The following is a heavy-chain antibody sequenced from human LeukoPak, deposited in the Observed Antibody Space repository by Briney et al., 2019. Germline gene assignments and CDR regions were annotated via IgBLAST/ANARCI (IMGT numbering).Heavy chain of an antibody. CDR1: GFTLRTYA. CDR2: ISITGYYI. Sequence: GGSLRLSCAASGFTLRTYAMNWVRQAPGKGLEWVSSISITGYYINDADSVKGRLTISRDNSKNSLFLQMNSLRDEDTAVYYCTRGLVSSEYPPTFVPDYWGQGTLVTVSS. D-gene: IGHD2/OR15-2a*01. J-gene: IGHJ4*02. CDR3: TRGLVSSEYPPTFVPDY. V-gene: IGHV3-21*01.